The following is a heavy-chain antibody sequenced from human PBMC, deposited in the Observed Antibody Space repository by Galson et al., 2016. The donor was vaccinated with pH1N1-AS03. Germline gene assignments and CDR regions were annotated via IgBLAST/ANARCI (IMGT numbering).Heavy chain of an antibody. Sequence: SLRLSCAASGFSFDDYAMHWVRQAPGKGLEWVSSISWNSDKITYADSVKGRFTISRDNAKNSLYLEMNSLRAEDTALYYCAKDIGVLMVYTEGPFDYWGPGTPVTVSS. V-gene: IGHV3-9*01. CDR2: ISWNSDKI. CDR1: GFSFDDYA. J-gene: IGHJ4*02. D-gene: IGHD2-8*01. CDR3: AKDIGVLMVYTEGPFDY.